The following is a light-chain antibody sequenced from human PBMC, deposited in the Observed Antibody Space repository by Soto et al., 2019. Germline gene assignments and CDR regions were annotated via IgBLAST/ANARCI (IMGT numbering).Light chain of an antibody. CDR3: QKYDSAPLT. CDR2: AAS. V-gene: IGKV1-27*01. CDR1: QGRNNY. Sequence: DIQMTQSPSSLSASVGDRVTITCRASQGRNNYLAGYQQKPGKVPKLLIYAASTLQSGVPSRFSASGSGTDFTLTISSLQPEDVGNYYCQKYDSAPLTFGPGTEVEIK. J-gene: IGKJ3*01.